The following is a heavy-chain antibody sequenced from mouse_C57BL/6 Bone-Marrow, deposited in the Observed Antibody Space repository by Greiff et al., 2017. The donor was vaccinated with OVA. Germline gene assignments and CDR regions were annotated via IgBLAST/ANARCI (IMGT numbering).Heavy chain of an antibody. V-gene: IGHV1-5*01. CDR2: IYHGNSDT. CDR1: GSTFTSYW. J-gene: IGHJ3*01. Sequence: EVQLQQSGTVLARPGASVKMSCTTSGSTFTSYWMHWVNQRPGQGLEWIGAIYHGNSDTSSNQQFTGKAKLTAVTSASTAYMELISLTNEDSAVYYCTRLGYSGTAYWGQGTLVTVSA. D-gene: IGHD2-12*01. CDR3: TRLGYSGTAY.